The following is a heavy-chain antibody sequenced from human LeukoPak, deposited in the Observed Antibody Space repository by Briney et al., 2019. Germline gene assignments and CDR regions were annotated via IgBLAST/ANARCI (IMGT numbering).Heavy chain of an antibody. CDR1: GGTFSSYA. J-gene: IGHJ6*03. D-gene: IGHD6-6*01. CDR2: IIPIFGTA. CDR3: ATYEYSSSSPTYYYYMDV. Sequence: SVKVSRKASGGTFSSYAISWVRQAPGQGLEWMGGIIPIFGTANYAQKFQGRVTITTDESTSTAYMELSSLRSEDTAVYYCATYEYSSSSPTYYYYMDVWGKGTTVTVSS. V-gene: IGHV1-69*05.